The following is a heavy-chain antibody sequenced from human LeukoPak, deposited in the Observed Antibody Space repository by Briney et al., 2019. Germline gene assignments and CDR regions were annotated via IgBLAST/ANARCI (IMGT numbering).Heavy chain of an antibody. J-gene: IGHJ4*02. CDR2: ISYGGNNK. V-gene: IGHV3-30*04. D-gene: IGHD3-22*01. CDR3: ARGVPWYYYDSSGYRSFDY. CDR1: GFTFSSYA. Sequence: GRSLRLSCAASGFTFSSYAMHWVRQAPGKGLEWVAVISYGGNNKYFADSVKGRFTISRDNSKNTLYLQMNSLRAEDTAVYYCARGVPWYYYDSSGYRSFDYWGQGTLVTVSS.